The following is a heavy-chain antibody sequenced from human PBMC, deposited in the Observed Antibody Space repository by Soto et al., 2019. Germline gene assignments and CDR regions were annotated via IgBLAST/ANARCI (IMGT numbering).Heavy chain of an antibody. CDR3: ASSPPYARNYYHHYMDV. J-gene: IGHJ6*03. D-gene: IGHD2-8*01. Sequence: ASVKVSCKVSGYTLTELSIYWVRQAPGKGLEWMGGFDPEGDKRMYAQNFQGRVTMTEDTRTDIAYMELSNLRSEDTAVYYCASSPPYARNYYHHYMDVWGEGTTVTVSS. CDR1: GYTLTELS. V-gene: IGHV1-24*01. CDR2: FDPEGDKR.